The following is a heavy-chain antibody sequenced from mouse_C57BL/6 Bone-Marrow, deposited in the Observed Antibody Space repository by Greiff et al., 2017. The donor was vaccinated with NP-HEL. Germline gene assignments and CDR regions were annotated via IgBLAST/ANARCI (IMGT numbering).Heavy chain of an antibody. D-gene: IGHD2-1*01. CDR3: TGYYRNYYAMDY. CDR2: FRLKSDTYAT. Sequence: EVNVVESGGGLVQPGGSMKLSCVASGFTFSNYWMNWVRQSPEKGLEWVAQFRLKSDTYATHYAESVKGRFTISRDDSNSSGYLQMNNLRAEDTGIYYCTGYYRNYYAMDYWGQGTSVTVTS. J-gene: IGHJ4*01. V-gene: IGHV6-3*01. CDR1: GFTFSNYW.